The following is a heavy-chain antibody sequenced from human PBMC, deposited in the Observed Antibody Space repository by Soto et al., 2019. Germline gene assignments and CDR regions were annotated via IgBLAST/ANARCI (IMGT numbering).Heavy chain of an antibody. Sequence: ASVKVSCKVSGYTLTELSMHWVRQAPGKGLEWMGGFDPEDGETIYAQKFQGRVTMTEDTSTDTAYMELSSLRSEDTAAYYCATTDYGSGSFTFDYWGQGTLVTVSS. CDR3: ATTDYGSGSFTFDY. V-gene: IGHV1-24*01. D-gene: IGHD3-10*01. CDR2: FDPEDGET. CDR1: GYTLTELS. J-gene: IGHJ4*02.